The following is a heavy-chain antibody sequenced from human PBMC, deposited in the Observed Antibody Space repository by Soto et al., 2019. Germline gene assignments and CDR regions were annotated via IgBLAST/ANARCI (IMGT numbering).Heavy chain of an antibody. J-gene: IGHJ4*02. D-gene: IGHD6-19*01. CDR3: TTDPRATVSGY. CDR1: GGSISSGGYY. CDR2: IYHSGTT. Sequence: SETLSLTCTVSGGSISSGGYYWSWIRQHPGKGLEWIGYIYHSGTTYYNPSLKSRVTISVDTSKNQFSLKIEDTAVYYCTTDPRATVSGYWGQGTLVTVSS. V-gene: IGHV4-31*03.